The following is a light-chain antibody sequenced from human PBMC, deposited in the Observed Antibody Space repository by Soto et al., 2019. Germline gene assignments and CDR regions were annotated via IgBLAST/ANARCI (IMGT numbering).Light chain of an antibody. CDR1: SXDVGGYNY. V-gene: IGLV2-14*01. J-gene: IGLJ1*01. Sequence: QSALTQPASVSGSPGQSITISCTGTSXDVGGYNYVSWYRQHPGKAPKLMIFEVSDRPSGVSNRFSGSKSGNTASLTISGLQAEDEADYYCSSYTSSSTLYVFGTGTKVTVL. CDR3: SSYTSSSTLYV. CDR2: EVS.